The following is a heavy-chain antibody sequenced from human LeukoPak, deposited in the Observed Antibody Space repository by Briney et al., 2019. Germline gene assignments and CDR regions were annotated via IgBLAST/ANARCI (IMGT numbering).Heavy chain of an antibody. Sequence: GGSLRLSCAASGFIFSSYGMHWVRQAPGKGLEWGAFIWYDGSTKYYADSVKGRFTISRDNSKNTLYLQMNSLRAEDTGVYYCARDRGDYYYLDYWGQGTLVTVSS. D-gene: IGHD4-17*01. CDR2: IWYDGSTK. J-gene: IGHJ4*02. V-gene: IGHV3-33*01. CDR3: ARDRGDYYYLDY. CDR1: GFIFSSYG.